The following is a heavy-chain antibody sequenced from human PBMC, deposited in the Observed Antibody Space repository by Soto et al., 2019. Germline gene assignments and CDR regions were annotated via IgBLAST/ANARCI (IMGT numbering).Heavy chain of an antibody. V-gene: IGHV4-59*08. CDR1: GVSIKSYY. CDR2: IHYSGNT. J-gene: IGHJ2*01. D-gene: IGHD5-18*01. CDR3: ARPAMVTNNWFFDL. Sequence: QVQLQESGPGLVKPSETLSLTCNVSGVSIKSYYWSWIRHPPGKGLQWIGYIHYSGNTNYNPPLKSRVTMSLDASKNQLSLRLNFVTAADTAVYYCARPAMVTNNWFFDLWGRGTLVTVSS.